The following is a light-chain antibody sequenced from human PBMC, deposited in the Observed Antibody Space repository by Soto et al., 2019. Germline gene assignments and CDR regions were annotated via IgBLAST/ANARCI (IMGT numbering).Light chain of an antibody. CDR3: QQLTSYPRST. V-gene: IGKV1-5*01. CDR1: QTISSW. J-gene: IGKJ5*01. CDR2: GAS. Sequence: DIQMTQSPSTLSGSVGDRVTITCRASQTISSWLAWYQQKPGKAPKLLISGASTLESGVPSRFSGSGSVTEFTLTISSLQPEDFATYHCQQLTSYPRSTFGQGTRLEIK.